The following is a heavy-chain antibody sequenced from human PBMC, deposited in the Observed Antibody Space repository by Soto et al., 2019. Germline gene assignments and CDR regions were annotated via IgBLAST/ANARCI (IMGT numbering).Heavy chain of an antibody. Sequence: GGSLRLSCAASGFTFSSYAMSWVRQAPGKGLEWVSAISGSGGSTYYADSVKGRFTISRDNSKNTLNLQMNALRVEDTAVYYCARGPHVGISTSWGQGTLVTVSS. CDR3: ARGPHVGISTS. CDR1: GFTFSSYA. J-gene: IGHJ4*02. CDR2: ISGSGGST. D-gene: IGHD2-2*01. V-gene: IGHV3-23*01.